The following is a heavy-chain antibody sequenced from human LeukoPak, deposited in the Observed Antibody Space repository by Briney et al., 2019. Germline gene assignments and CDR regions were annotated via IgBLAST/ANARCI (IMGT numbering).Heavy chain of an antibody. Sequence: GGSLRLSCAASGFTFSNYGMHWVRQAPGKGLEWVAFIRYDGSNKYYADSVKGRFTISRDNSKNTLYLQMNSLRAEDTAVYYCAKAVAGIYNWFDPWGQGTLVTVSS. V-gene: IGHV3-30*02. CDR1: GFTFSNYG. CDR2: IRYDGSNK. J-gene: IGHJ5*02. D-gene: IGHD6-19*01. CDR3: AKAVAGIYNWFDP.